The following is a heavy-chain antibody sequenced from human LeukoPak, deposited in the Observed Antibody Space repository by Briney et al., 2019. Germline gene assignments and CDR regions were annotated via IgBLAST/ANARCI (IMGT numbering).Heavy chain of an antibody. V-gene: IGHV4-59*01. Sequence: PPETLSLTCTVSGGSIGSYYWNWIRQAPGKGLEWIGYIHYSGSTNHNSSLKSRVTLSVDTSRDQYSLKLSSVTAADTAVYYCARDGVAGGFDYWGQGTLVTVSS. D-gene: IGHD6-19*01. CDR3: ARDGVAGGFDY. CDR1: GGSIGSYY. CDR2: IHYSGST. J-gene: IGHJ4*02.